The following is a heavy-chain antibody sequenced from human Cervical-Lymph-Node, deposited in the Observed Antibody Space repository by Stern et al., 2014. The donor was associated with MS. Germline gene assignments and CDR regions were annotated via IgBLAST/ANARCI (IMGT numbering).Heavy chain of an antibody. CDR1: GFSLSTSGMR. Sequence: QVTLKESGPALVKPTQTLTLTCTFSGFSLSTSGMRVSWIRQPPGKALEWLARIDWDDDKFYRTSLKTRPNISKGTSQNQGVLTMSIMDPVDTATYYCARSPPYFEFWSDYYYFDYWGQGTLVAVSS. D-gene: IGHD3-3*01. CDR3: ARSPPYFEFWSDYYYFDY. V-gene: IGHV2-70*04. CDR2: IDWDDDK. J-gene: IGHJ4*02.